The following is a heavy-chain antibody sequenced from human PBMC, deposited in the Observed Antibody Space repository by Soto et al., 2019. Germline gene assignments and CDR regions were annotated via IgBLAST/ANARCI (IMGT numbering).Heavy chain of an antibody. CDR1: GGSISSYY. V-gene: IGHV4-59*01. J-gene: IGHJ6*03. Sequence: LSLTCTVSGGSISSYYWSWIRQPPGKGLEWIGYIYYSGSTNYNPSLKSRVTISVDTSKNQFSLKLSSVTAADTAVYYCARFHYGDYTYYYYYYMDVWGKGTTVTVSS. D-gene: IGHD4-17*01. CDR3: ARFHYGDYTYYYYYYMDV. CDR2: IYYSGST.